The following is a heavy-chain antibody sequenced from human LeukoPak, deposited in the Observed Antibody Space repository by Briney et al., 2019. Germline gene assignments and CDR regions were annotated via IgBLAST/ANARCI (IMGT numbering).Heavy chain of an antibody. D-gene: IGHD3-3*01. V-gene: IGHV3-74*01. CDR3: ARTSSSSGYDFWSGYYTYYYYMDV. CDR1: GFTFSTYW. J-gene: IGHJ6*03. Sequence: GGSLRLSCAASGFTFSTYWMHWVRQDPGKGLVWVSRINHDGSGTSYADSVKGRFTISRDDAKNTLYLQMNSLRAEDTAVYYCARTSSSSGYDFWSGYYTYYYYMDVWGKGTTVTVSS. CDR2: INHDGSGT.